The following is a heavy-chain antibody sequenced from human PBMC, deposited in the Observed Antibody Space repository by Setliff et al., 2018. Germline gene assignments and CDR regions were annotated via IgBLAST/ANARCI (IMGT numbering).Heavy chain of an antibody. J-gene: IGHJ3*02. D-gene: IGHD3-22*01. Sequence: GGSLRLSCAASGLSFRDHYMDWVRQAPGKGLEWVADIKQDGSTKYYLDSVKGRFTVSRDNAKRSLYLQMNGLRADDTGVYYCVRDDADNYDAFDNWGQGTLVTVSS. CDR2: IKQDGSTK. CDR3: VRDDADNYDAFDN. V-gene: IGHV3-7*01. CDR1: GLSFRDHY.